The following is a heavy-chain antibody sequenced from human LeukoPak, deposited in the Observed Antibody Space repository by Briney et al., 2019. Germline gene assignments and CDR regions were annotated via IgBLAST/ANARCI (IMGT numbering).Heavy chain of an antibody. D-gene: IGHD5-12*01. V-gene: IGHV4-39*01. J-gene: IGHJ4*02. CDR1: GGSISSSSYY. CDR3: ARRLASYSGYDGTYFDY. Sequence: SETLSLTCTVSGGSISSSSYYWGWIRQPPGKGLEWIGSIYYTGSTYYNPSLKSRVTISVDTSKNQFSLKLGSVTAADTAVYYCARRLASYSGYDGTYFDYWGQGTLVTVSS. CDR2: IYYTGST.